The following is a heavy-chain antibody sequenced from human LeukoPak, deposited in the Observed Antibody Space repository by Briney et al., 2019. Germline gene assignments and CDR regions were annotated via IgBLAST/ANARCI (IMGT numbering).Heavy chain of an antibody. Sequence: GGSLRLACTASGFTFGDYAVSWCRQAPGKGLEWVGFIRSKAYGCTTEYAESVKGRFTISRDNSKSIAYLQMNSLKTEDTAVYYCTRDLPSYYYDSSGHDFDYWGQGTQVTVSS. V-gene: IGHV3-49*03. J-gene: IGHJ4*02. CDR2: IRSKAYGCTT. D-gene: IGHD3-22*01. CDR1: GFTFGDYA. CDR3: TRDLPSYYYDSSGHDFDY.